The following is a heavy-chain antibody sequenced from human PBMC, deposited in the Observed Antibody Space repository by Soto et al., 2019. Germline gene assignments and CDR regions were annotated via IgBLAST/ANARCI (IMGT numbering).Heavy chain of an antibody. Sequence: PGGSLKISCKGSGYSFTSYWISWVRQMPGKGLEWMGRIDPSDSYTNYSPSFQGHVTISADKSISTAYLQWSSLKASDTAMYYCARQGRDGYNLANWGQGTLVTVSA. J-gene: IGHJ4*02. D-gene: IGHD5-12*01. V-gene: IGHV5-10-1*01. CDR2: IDPSDSYT. CDR1: GYSFTSYW. CDR3: ARQGRDGYNLAN.